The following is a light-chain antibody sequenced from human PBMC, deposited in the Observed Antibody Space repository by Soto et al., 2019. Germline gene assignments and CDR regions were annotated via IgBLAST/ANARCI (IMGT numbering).Light chain of an antibody. CDR3: QQNKYWPLT. J-gene: IGKJ4*01. CDR1: QSVYGS. V-gene: IGKV3-15*01. CDR2: GAS. Sequence: EVVMPKSPVTLSVSPGERATLSCRASQSVYGSLAWYQQKPGQATRLLIHGASNRSTDIPARFSGSGYVTKICLTTNGLQAYDCAVYYCQQNKYWPLTVRGGTKVEIK.